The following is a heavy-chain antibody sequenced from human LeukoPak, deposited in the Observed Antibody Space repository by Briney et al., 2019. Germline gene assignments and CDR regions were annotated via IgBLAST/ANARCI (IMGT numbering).Heavy chain of an antibody. CDR1: GYTFTSYY. V-gene: IGHV1-46*01. J-gene: IGHJ6*02. CDR2: INPSGGST. D-gene: IGHD4-23*01. Sequence: ASVKVSFKASGYTFTSYYMHWVRQAPGQGLEWMGIINPSGGSTSYAQKFQGRVTMTRDTSTSTVYMELSSLRSEDTAVYCCARIRSGGPYYYGMDVWGQGTTVTVSS. CDR3: ARIRSGGPYYYGMDV.